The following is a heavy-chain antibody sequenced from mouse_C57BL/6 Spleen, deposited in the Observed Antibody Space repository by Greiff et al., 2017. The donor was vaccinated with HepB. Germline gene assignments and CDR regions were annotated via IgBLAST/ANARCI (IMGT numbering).Heavy chain of an antibody. V-gene: IGHV1-42*01. CDR2: INPSTGGT. CDR3: TRRGYGSSFDY. J-gene: IGHJ2*01. Sequence: VQLQPSGPELVKPGASVKISCKASGYSFTGYYMNWVKQSPEKSLEWIGAINPSTGGTPYNQKFKAKATLTVDKSSSTAYMQLKSLTSEDSAVYYCTRRGYGSSFDYWGQGTTLTVSS. CDR1: GYSFTGYY. D-gene: IGHD1-1*01.